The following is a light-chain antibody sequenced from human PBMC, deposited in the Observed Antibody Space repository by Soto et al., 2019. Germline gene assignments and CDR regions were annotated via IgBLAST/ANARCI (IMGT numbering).Light chain of an antibody. CDR3: AAWDDSLSGWV. Sequence: QSVLTQPPSASGTPGQRVTISCSGSSSNIGSNYVYWYQQLPGTAPKLLIYRNNLRPSGVPDRFSGSKSGTLASLAISGLRSEDEADYYCAAWDDSLSGWVFGGGTKLTVL. CDR1: SSNIGSNY. V-gene: IGLV1-47*01. CDR2: RNN. J-gene: IGLJ3*02.